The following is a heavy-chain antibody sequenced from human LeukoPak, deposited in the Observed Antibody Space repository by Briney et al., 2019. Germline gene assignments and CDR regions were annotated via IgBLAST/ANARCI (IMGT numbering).Heavy chain of an antibody. CDR3: ARNIIAAAGTYYFDY. CDR2: IYYSGST. V-gene: IGHV4-59*08. J-gene: IGHJ4*02. CDR1: GGSISSYY. D-gene: IGHD6-13*01. Sequence: SETLSLTCTVSGGSISSYYWSWIRQPPGKGLEWIGYIYYSGSTNYNPSLKSRVTISVDTSKNQFSLKLSSVTAADTAVYYCARNIIAAAGTYYFDYWGQGTLVTVSS.